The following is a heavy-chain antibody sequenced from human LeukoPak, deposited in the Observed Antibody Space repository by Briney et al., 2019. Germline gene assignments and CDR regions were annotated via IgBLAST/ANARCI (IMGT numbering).Heavy chain of an antibody. J-gene: IGHJ4*02. D-gene: IGHD3-22*01. Sequence: GASVKVSCKDSGGTFTSYAISWVRQAPGQGLEWMGGIIPIFGTANYAQKFQGRVTITADESTSTAYMELSSLRSEDTAVYYCARARYYDSSGFDLWGQGTLVTVSS. CDR1: GGTFTSYA. CDR2: IIPIFGTA. CDR3: ARARYYDSSGFDL. V-gene: IGHV1-69*13.